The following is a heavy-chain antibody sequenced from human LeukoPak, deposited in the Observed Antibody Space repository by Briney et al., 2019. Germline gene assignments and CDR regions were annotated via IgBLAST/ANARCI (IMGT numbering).Heavy chain of an antibody. CDR2: IGGSGGNT. CDR1: GFTFSSFA. J-gene: IGHJ4*02. Sequence: GGSLRLSCAASGFTFSSFAMSWVRQAPGKGLEWVSVIGGSGGNTYYADSVKGRFTISRDNSKNTLFLQMNSLRAEDTAVYYCARGGLEPVDYWGQGTLVTVSS. D-gene: IGHD1-1*01. CDR3: ARGGLEPVDY. V-gene: IGHV3-23*01.